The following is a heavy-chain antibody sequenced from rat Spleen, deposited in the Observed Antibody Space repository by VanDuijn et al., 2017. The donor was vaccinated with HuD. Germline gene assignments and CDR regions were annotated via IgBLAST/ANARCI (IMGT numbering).Heavy chain of an antibody. CDR1: GFTFRDYA. J-gene: IGHJ2*01. CDR2: ITPSGGST. CDR3: ATEGGIHPVVSDY. V-gene: IGHV5-17*01. Sequence: EVQLVESGGGLVQPGRSLKFSCVASGFTFRDYAMAWVRQTPTKGLQWVAAITPSGGSTYYRDSVKGRFTISRDNAKSTLYLQMDSLRSEDTATYYCATEGGIHPVVSDYWGQGVMVTVSS. D-gene: IGHD1-1*01.